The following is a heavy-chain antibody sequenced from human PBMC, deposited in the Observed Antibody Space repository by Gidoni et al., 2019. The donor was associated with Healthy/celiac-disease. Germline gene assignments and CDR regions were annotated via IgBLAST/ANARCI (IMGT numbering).Heavy chain of an antibody. CDR1: GFTFSSYR. CDR2: ISSSSSYI. J-gene: IGHJ4*02. D-gene: IGHD2-15*01. Sequence: EVQLVESGGGLVKPGGSLRLSCAASGFTFSSYRMNWVRQAPGKGLEWVSSISSSSSYIYYANSGKGRFTISRDNAKNSLYLQMNSLRAEDTAVYYCARDRVVAAEPFDYWGQGTLVTVSS. V-gene: IGHV3-21*01. CDR3: ARDRVVAAEPFDY.